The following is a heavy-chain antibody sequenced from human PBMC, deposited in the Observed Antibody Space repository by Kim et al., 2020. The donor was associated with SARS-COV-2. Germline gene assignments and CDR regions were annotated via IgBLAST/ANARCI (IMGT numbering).Heavy chain of an antibody. J-gene: IGHJ4*02. CDR1: GFTFGEYA. CDR3: SRDLWGENYYDSGGYTFDY. CDR2: MRSKAYGGTT. V-gene: IGHV3-49*03. Sequence: GGSLRLSCTGSGFTFGEYALSWFRQAPGKGLEWVGFMRSKAYGGTTGYAASVKGRFTISRDDSKSIAYLQMNSLKTEDTAVYYCSRDLWGENYYDSGGYTFDYWGQGTLVTVSS. D-gene: IGHD3-22*01.